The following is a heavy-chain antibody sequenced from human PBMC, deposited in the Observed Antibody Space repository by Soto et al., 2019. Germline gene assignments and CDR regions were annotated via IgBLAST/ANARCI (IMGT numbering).Heavy chain of an antibody. CDR3: AKAENYDFWSCFDY. CDR1: GFTFSSYS. CDR2: ISGSGVTT. Sequence: GGSLRLSCAASGFTFSSYSMSWVRQAPGKGLEWVSYISGSGVTTYYADSVKGRFTISRDNSKNTLYLQMNSLRAEDTAVYYCAKAENYDFWSCFDYWGQGTLVTVSS. V-gene: IGHV3-23*01. J-gene: IGHJ4*02. D-gene: IGHD3-3*01.